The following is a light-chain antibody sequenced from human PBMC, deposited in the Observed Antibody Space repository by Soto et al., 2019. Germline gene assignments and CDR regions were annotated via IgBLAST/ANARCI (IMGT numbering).Light chain of an antibody. Sequence: DIQMTQSPSTLSASVGDSVTISCRASQSISSWLAWYQQKPGKAPNLLIYKASSLESGVPSRFSGSGSGTEFTLTISSLQPDDFATYYRQQYKTYSTFGQGTKVEIK. J-gene: IGKJ1*01. CDR3: QQYKTYST. CDR1: QSISSW. CDR2: KAS. V-gene: IGKV1-5*03.